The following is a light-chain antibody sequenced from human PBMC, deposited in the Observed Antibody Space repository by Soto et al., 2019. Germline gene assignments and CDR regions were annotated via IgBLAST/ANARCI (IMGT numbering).Light chain of an antibody. CDR1: QDISNY. CDR2: AAS. Sequence: DIQMTQSPSSLSASVGDRVTITCRASQDISNYLAWYQQKPGKVPKLLIYAASTLQSGVPSRFSGSGSGTDFTLTISSLQPADVAIYYCQKYNSASVSFGQGTKVEIK. J-gene: IGKJ1*01. CDR3: QKYNSASVS. V-gene: IGKV1-27*01.